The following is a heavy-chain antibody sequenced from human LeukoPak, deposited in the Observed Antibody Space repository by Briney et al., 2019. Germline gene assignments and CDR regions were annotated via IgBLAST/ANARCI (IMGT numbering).Heavy chain of an antibody. CDR3: ARVGIVGATGGFDY. D-gene: IGHD1-26*01. CDR2: ISGTSTYI. V-gene: IGHV3-21*01. J-gene: IGHJ4*02. CDR1: GFTFSTYN. Sequence: GGSLRLSCAASGFTFSTYNINWVRQAPGKGLEWVSSISGTSTYIYYADSVKGRFTISRDNAKNSLFLQMNSLRAEDTAVYYCARVGIVGATGGFDYWGQGTLVTVSS.